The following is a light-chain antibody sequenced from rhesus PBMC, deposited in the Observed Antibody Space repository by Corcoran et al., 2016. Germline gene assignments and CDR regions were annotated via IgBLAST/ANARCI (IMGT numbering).Light chain of an antibody. CDR3: KKYSSSPLT. CDR2: GAS. CDR1: QSVSSY. V-gene: IGKV3-53*01. Sequence: QVILTQSPATLSLSPGERATLSCRASQSVSSYLAWYQQKPGQAPRLLINGASSRATGIPDRFRGSGSGTEFTLTISSLEPEDFAVYYCKKYSSSPLTFGGGTKVEIK. J-gene: IGKJ4*01.